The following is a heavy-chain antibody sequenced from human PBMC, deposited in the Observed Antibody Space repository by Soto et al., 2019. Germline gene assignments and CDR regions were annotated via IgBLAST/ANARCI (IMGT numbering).Heavy chain of an antibody. Sequence: KVSCKASGYTFTSYGISWVRQAPGQGLEWVGWISAHNGDTRYAQNLQGRITMTTDTFTNTAYMELTSLTSDDTAVYYCARDWSRYYDSSGLMWFYWGQGTLVTVSS. J-gene: IGHJ4*02. CDR3: ARDWSRYYDSSGLMWFY. CDR1: GYTFTSYG. V-gene: IGHV1-18*01. CDR2: ISAHNGDT. D-gene: IGHD3-22*01.